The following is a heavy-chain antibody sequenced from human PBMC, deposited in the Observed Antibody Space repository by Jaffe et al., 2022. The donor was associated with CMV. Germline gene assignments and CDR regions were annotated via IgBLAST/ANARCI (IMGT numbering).Heavy chain of an antibody. CDR1: GFTFDDYA. D-gene: IGHD6-6*01. J-gene: IGHJ4*02. V-gene: IGHV3-9*01. Sequence: EVQLVESGGGLVQPGRSLRLSCAASGFTFDDYAMHWVRQAPGKGLEWVSGISWNSGSIGYADSVKGRFTISRDNAKNSLYLQMNSLRAEDTALYYCAKGYSSSQGNYFDYWGQGTLVTVSS. CDR2: ISWNSGSI. CDR3: AKGYSSSQGNYFDY.